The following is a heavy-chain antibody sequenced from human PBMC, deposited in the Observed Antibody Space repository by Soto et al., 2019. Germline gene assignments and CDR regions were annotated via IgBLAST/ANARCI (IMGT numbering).Heavy chain of an antibody. CDR1: GYTFATYD. Sequence: QVQLVQSGAEVKTPGASVKVSCKASGYTFATYDINWVRQAPGQGLEWMGGMNPNSGNTGYAQKFQGRLTMTGDTALSIAHMELSSLRNEEAAVYSCARSDGSICNWLASWGQGTLVTVSA. D-gene: IGHD2-21*01. CDR3: ARSDGSICNWLAS. V-gene: IGHV1-8*01. J-gene: IGHJ5*01. CDR2: MNPNSGNT.